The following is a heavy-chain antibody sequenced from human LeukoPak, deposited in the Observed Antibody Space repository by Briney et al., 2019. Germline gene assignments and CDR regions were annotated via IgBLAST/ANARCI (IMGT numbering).Heavy chain of an antibody. V-gene: IGHV3-30*02. CDR1: GFTFDGYS. J-gene: IGHJ4*02. CDR3: VTDGKLGYYDTSGFFPDY. Sequence: GGSLRLSCAASGFTFDGYSMNWVRQAPGKGLEGVAFIRYTGSNKYYADSVKGRFTISRDNSKNTLYLQMNGLRAEDTAVYYCVTDGKLGYYDTSGFFPDYWGQGTLVTVSS. CDR2: IRYTGSNK. D-gene: IGHD3-22*01.